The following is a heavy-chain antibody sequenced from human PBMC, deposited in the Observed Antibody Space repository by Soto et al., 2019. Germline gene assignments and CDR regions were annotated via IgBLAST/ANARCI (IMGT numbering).Heavy chain of an antibody. V-gene: IGHV1-3*01. CDR3: ARGKMATHYYYYGTDV. J-gene: IGHJ6*04. Sequence: GVSVKVSCKASGYTFTSYAMHWVRQAPGQRLEWMGWINAGNGNTKYSQKFQGRVTITRDTSASTAYMELSSLRSEDTAVYYCARGKMATHYYYYGTDVWGKGTTVTVSS. CDR1: GYTFTSYA. CDR2: INAGNGNT. D-gene: IGHD5-12*01.